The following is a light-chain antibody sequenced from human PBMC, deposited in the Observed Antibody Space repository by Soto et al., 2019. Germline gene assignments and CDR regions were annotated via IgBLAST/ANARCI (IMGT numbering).Light chain of an antibody. V-gene: IGLV2-11*01. J-gene: IGLJ2*01. CDR2: DVI. Sequence: QSALTQPRSVSGSPGQSVTISCTGTSSDVGGYNYVSWYQQHPGKAPKLMIYDVIKRLSGVPDRFSGSKSGNTASLTISGLQAEDEADYYCCSYAGSSYVGFCGGTTVTVL. CDR3: CSYAGSSYVG. CDR1: SSDVGGYNY.